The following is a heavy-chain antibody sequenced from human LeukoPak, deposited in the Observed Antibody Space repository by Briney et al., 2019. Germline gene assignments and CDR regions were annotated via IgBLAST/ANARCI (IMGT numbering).Heavy chain of an antibody. CDR2: IWYDGSDK. CDR3: AKDKDYGYYMDV. Sequence: GRSLRLSCAASGFTFSSYGMHWVRQAPGKGLEWVAVIWYDGSDKYYADSVKGRFTISRDNSKNTLYLQMNSMRAEDTAVYYCAKDKDYGYYMDVWGKGTTVTVSS. J-gene: IGHJ6*03. V-gene: IGHV3-33*06. D-gene: IGHD3-16*01. CDR1: GFTFSSYG.